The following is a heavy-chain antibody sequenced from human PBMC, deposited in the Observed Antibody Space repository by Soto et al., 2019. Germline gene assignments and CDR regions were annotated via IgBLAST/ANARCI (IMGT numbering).Heavy chain of an antibody. Sequence: ASVKVSCKSSGFTFTSYAIHCLRQAPGQRPQWMGWINGGSGNTKYSQDFQGRVTFTRDTFATTAYLELSSLRSEDTAVYYCARVPPWGNSAGDYYIQHYDSWGQGTPVTVSS. J-gene: IGHJ4*02. CDR2: INGGSGNT. CDR3: ARVPPWGNSAGDYYIQHYDS. CDR1: GFTFTSYA. D-gene: IGHD3-10*01. V-gene: IGHV1-3*01.